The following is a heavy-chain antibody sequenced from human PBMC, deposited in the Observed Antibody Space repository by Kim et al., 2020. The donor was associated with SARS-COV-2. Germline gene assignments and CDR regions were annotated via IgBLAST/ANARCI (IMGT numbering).Heavy chain of an antibody. CDR3: ARDIIHDAGLGAELYGMDV. D-gene: IGHD3-16*01. J-gene: IGHJ6*02. Sequence: GGSLRLSCAASGFTFSSYAMNWVRQAPGKGLEWVAAITNNGSNKYYADSVKGRFTISRDKSKNTLYLQMNSLRAEDTAVYYCARDIIHDAGLGAELYGMDVWGQGTTVTVSS. CDR2: ITNNGSNK. V-gene: IGHV3-30*04. CDR1: GFTFSSYA.